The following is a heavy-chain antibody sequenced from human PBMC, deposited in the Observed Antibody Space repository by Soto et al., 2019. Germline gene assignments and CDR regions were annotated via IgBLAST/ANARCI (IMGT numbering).Heavy chain of an antibody. Sequence: EVQLVESGGGLVKPGGYLRLSCAASGFTFSSYSMNWVRQAPGKGLEWVSSISSSSSYIYYADSVKGRFTISRDNAKNSLYLQMNSLRAEDTAVYYCARERYTMVRGYGMDVWGQGTTVTVSS. CDR3: ARERYTMVRGYGMDV. J-gene: IGHJ6*02. CDR2: ISSSSSYI. D-gene: IGHD3-10*01. V-gene: IGHV3-21*01. CDR1: GFTFSSYS.